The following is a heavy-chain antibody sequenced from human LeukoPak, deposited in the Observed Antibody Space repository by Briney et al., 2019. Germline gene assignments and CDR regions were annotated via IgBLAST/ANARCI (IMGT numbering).Heavy chain of an antibody. CDR1: GYTLTELS. Sequence: ASVKVSCKVSGYTLTELSMHWVRQAAGQGLEWMGWMNPNSGNTGFAQRFQGRVTMTRNTSISTAYMELNSLRSDDTAVYYCARVQRRQSLEALAYWGQGALVTVSS. CDR3: ARVQRRQSLEALAY. CDR2: MNPNSGNT. J-gene: IGHJ4*02. D-gene: IGHD1-1*01. V-gene: IGHV1-8*01.